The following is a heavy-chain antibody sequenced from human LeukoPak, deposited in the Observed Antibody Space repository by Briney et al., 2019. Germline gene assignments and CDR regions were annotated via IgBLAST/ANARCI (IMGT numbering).Heavy chain of an antibody. V-gene: IGHV1-46*01. Sequence: ASVKVSFKASGYTFPSYFMHWVRQAPGQGLEWMGIINPTGGSTTYAQKFQGRVTMTRDTSTSTVYTELSSLRSDDTAVYYCARNWNKKYYFDYWGQGTLVTVFS. CDR3: ARNWNKKYYFDY. J-gene: IGHJ4*02. CDR1: GYTFPSYF. CDR2: INPTGGST. D-gene: IGHD1/OR15-1a*01.